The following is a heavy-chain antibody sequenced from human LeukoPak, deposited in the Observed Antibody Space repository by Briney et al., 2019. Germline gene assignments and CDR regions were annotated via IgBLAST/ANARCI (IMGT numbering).Heavy chain of an antibody. Sequence: GGSLRLSCAASGFTFSSYGMHWVRQAPGKGLEWVAVISYDGSNKYYADSVKGRFTISRDNSKNTLYLQMNGLRAEDTAVYYCARVGPAAMGGIDYWGQGTLVTVSS. CDR1: GFTFSSYG. CDR2: ISYDGSNK. J-gene: IGHJ4*02. D-gene: IGHD2-2*01. V-gene: IGHV3-30*03. CDR3: ARVGPAAMGGIDY.